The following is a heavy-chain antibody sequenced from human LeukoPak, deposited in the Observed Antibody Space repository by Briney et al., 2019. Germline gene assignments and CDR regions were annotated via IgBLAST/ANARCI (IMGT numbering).Heavy chain of an antibody. CDR2: IRYDGSNK. CDR1: GFTFSSYG. J-gene: IGHJ4*02. Sequence: PGGSLRLSCAASGFTFSSYGMHGVRQAPGKGLEWVAFIRYDGSNKYYADSVKGRFTISRDNSKNTLYLQMNSLRAEDTAVYYCSKDDYGDQYNFDYWGQGTLVTVSS. CDR3: SKDDYGDQYNFDY. D-gene: IGHD4-17*01. V-gene: IGHV3-30*02.